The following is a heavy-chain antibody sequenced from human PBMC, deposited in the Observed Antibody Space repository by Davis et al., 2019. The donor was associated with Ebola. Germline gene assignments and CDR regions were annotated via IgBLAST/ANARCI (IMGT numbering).Heavy chain of an antibody. D-gene: IGHD2-2*01. CDR2: ISGSGGST. J-gene: IGHJ4*02. Sequence: GGSLRLSCTDSVITFSSYAMTWVRQAPGKGLEWVSAISGSGGSTYYADSVKGRFTISRDNSKNTLYLQMNSLRAEDTAVYYCARDISGDIVLVPAAFDYWGQGTLVTVSS. CDR3: ARDISGDIVLVPAAFDY. V-gene: IGHV3-23*01. CDR1: VITFSSYA.